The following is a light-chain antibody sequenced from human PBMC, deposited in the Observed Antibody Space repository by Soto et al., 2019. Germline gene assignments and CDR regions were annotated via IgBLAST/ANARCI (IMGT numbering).Light chain of an antibody. Sequence: EIVMTQSPANLSVSPGERATLSCRASLSVSSNLAWYQQKPGQGPRLLIYGASTRATSIPARFSGSGSGTEFTLTINSLQSEDFAVYYCQLYNKWPPYTFGQGTKLEIK. J-gene: IGKJ2*01. CDR3: QLYNKWPPYT. V-gene: IGKV3-15*01. CDR1: LSVSSN. CDR2: GAS.